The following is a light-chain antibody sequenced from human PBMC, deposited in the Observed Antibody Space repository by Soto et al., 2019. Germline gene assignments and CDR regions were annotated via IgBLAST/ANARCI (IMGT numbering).Light chain of an antibody. CDR2: AAS. CDR1: QSISSY. J-gene: IGKJ1*01. Sequence: DIQMTQSPYSLSASVGDRVTITCRASQSISSYLNWYQQKPGKAPKLLIYAASNLQSGVPSRFSGSGSGTDFTLTISSLQPEDFATYYCQQSYSTPPWTFGQGTKVDIK. CDR3: QQSYSTPPWT. V-gene: IGKV1-39*01.